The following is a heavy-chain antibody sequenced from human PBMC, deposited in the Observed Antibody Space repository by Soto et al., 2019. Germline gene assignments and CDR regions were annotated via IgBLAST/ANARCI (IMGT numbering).Heavy chain of an antibody. D-gene: IGHD6-6*01. Sequence: QVQLVESGGGVVQPGRSLRLSCAASGFTFDNYGMHWVRQAPGKGLEWVAVIWYDGSNKYYADSVKGRLTISRDNSKNTLYLEMNSLRAEDTAVYYCARGGIAARPVSGAYFDYWGQGTLVTVSS. CDR2: IWYDGSNK. V-gene: IGHV3-33*01. CDR3: ARGGIAARPVSGAYFDY. CDR1: GFTFDNYG. J-gene: IGHJ4*02.